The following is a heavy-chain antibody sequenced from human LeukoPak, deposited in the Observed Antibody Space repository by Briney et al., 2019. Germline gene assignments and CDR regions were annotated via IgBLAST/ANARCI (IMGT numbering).Heavy chain of an antibody. Sequence: SETLSLTCIVSGYSISSGYYWGWIRQPPGKGLEWIGNLYHSGSTYYNPSLRSRATISGDTSKNQFSLNLTSVTAADTAVYYCARPRGLNYYGGLSEFGYWGQGALVTVSP. D-gene: IGHD4-23*01. CDR3: ARPRGLNYYGGLSEFGY. J-gene: IGHJ4*02. V-gene: IGHV4-38-2*02. CDR1: GYSISSGYY. CDR2: LYHSGST.